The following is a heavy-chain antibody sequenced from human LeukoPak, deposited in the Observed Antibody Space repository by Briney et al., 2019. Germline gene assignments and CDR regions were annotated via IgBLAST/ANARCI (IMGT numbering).Heavy chain of an antibody. CDR1: GFTFSSYW. J-gene: IGHJ4*02. CDR2: INSDRSTT. Sequence: GGSLRLSCAASGFTFSSYWMHWVRQAPGKGLVWVSRINSDRSTTTYADSVKGRFTISRDNARNTLYLQMNSLGAEDTAVYYCARVTWNYVPFDYWGQGTLVTVSS. CDR3: ARVTWNYVPFDY. D-gene: IGHD3-10*02. V-gene: IGHV3-74*01.